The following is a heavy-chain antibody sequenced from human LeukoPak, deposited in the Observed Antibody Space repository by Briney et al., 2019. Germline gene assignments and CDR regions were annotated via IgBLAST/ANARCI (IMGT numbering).Heavy chain of an antibody. D-gene: IGHD3-16*01. J-gene: IGHJ4*02. V-gene: IGHV3-9*01. Sequence: PGGSLRLSCAASGFSFNDFDMHWVRQPPGKGLEWVSGISWNSGTLGYADSVRGRFTISRDNSKNTVYLRMNSLRVEDTAVYYCASEGDWGQGTLVTVSS. CDR3: ASEGD. CDR1: GFSFNDFD. CDR2: ISWNSGTL.